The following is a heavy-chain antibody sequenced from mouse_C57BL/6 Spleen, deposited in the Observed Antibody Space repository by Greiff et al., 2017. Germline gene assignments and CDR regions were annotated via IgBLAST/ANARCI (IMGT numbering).Heavy chain of an antibody. D-gene: IGHD3-2*02. V-gene: IGHV1-69*01. Sequence: VQLQQPGAELVMPGASVKLSCKASGYTFTSYWMHWVKQRPGQGLEWIGEIDPSDSYTNYNQKFKGKSTLTVDKSSSTAYMQLSSLTSEDSAVYYCARQRRLPYYFDYWGQGTTLTVSS. J-gene: IGHJ2*01. CDR3: ARQRRLPYYFDY. CDR1: GYTFTSYW. CDR2: IDPSDSYT.